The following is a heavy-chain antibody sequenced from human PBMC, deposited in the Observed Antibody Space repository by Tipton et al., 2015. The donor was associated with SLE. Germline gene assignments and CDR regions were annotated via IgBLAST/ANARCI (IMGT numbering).Heavy chain of an antibody. V-gene: IGHV3-7*01. CDR3: ARHVAVAGDFDY. CDR2: IKQDGSEK. CDR1: GYSFTSYW. Sequence: QLVQSGAEVKKPGESLKISCKGSGYSFTSYWMSWVRQAPGKGLEWVANIKQDGSEKYYVDSVKGRFTISRDNAKNSLYLQMNSLRAEDTAVYYCARHVAVAGDFDYWGQGTLVTVSS. D-gene: IGHD6-19*01. J-gene: IGHJ4*02.